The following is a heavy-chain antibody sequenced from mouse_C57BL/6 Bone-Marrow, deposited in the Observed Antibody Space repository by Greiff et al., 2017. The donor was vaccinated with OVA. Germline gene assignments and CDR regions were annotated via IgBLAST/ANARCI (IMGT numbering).Heavy chain of an antibody. CDR2: IYPGNSDT. CDR1: GYTFTSYW. V-gene: IGHV1-5*01. Sequence: EVQLQQSGTVLARPGASVKMSCTTSGYTFTSYWMHWVKQRPGQGLEWIGAIYPGNSDTSYNPKFKGQAKLTAVTSDSTAYMQLSSLTNEDSAVYDWTKDVSTYYFDYWGQGTTLTVSS. CDR3: TKDVSTYYFDY. J-gene: IGHJ2*01.